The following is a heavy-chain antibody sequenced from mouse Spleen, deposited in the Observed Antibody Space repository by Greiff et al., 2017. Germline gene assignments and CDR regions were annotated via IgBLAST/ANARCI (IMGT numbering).Heavy chain of an antibody. CDR1: GYTFTGYW. J-gene: IGHJ3*01. Sequence: QVQLQQSGAELMKPGASVKLSCKATGYTFTGYWIEWVKQRPGHGLEWIGEILPGSGSTNYNEKFKGKATFTADTSSNTAYMQLSSLTTEDSAVYFCARPVYDGYYKAWFAYWGQGTLVTVSA. CDR2: ILPGSGST. V-gene: IGHV1-9*01. D-gene: IGHD2-3*01. CDR3: ARPVYDGYYKAWFAY.